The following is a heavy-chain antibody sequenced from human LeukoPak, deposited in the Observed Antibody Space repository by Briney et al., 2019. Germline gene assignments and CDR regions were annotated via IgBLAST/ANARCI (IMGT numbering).Heavy chain of an antibody. CDR2: IKSKTDGGTT. CDR3: TTVFYLGYCSGGSCYSGNG. CDR1: GFTFSNAW. Sequence: GGSLRLSCAASGFTFSNAWMSWARQAPGKGLEWVGRIKSKTDGGTTDYAAPVKGRFTISRDDSKNTLYLQMNSLKTEDTAVYYCTTVFYLGYCSGGSCYSGNGWGQGTLVTVSS. D-gene: IGHD2-15*01. J-gene: IGHJ4*02. V-gene: IGHV3-15*01.